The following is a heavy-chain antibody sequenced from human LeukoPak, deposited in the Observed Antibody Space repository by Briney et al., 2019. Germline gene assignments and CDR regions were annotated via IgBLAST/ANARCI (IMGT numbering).Heavy chain of an antibody. CDR2: INGNGAST. J-gene: IGHJ4*02. V-gene: IGHV3-23*01. Sequence: PGGSLRLSCAASGFTFNTHAMSWVRQAPGKGLEWVSGINGNGASTYYSDFVKGRFTISRDNSKNTLYLQMRSLRAEDTAVYYCARDQGYSYYYLDYWGQGALVTVSS. D-gene: IGHD5-18*01. CDR1: GFTFNTHA. CDR3: ARDQGYSYYYLDY.